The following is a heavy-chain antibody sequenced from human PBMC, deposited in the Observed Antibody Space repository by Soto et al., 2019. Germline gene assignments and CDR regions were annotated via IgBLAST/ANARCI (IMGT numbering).Heavy chain of an antibody. J-gene: IGHJ5*02. CDR2: IYYSGST. D-gene: IGHD2-2*01. Sequence: QLQLQESGPGLVKPSETLSLTCTVSGGSISSSSYYWGWIRQPPGKGLEWIGSIYYSGSTYYNPSLKSRVTISVDTSKNQFSRKLSSVTAADTAVYYCARGIVVVPAAKGNWFDPWGQGTLVTVSS. CDR3: ARGIVVVPAAKGNWFDP. CDR1: GGSISSSSYY. V-gene: IGHV4-39*01.